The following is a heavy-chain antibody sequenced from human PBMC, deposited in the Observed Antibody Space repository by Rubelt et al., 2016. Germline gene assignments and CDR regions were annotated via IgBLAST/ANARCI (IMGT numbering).Heavy chain of an antibody. V-gene: IGHV4-59*01. CDR3: AGGITIFGVASGYFDY. D-gene: IGHD3-3*01. CDR1: GGSISSYY. J-gene: IGHJ4*02. CDR2: IYYSGST. Sequence: QVQLQESGPGLVKPSETLSLTCTVSGGSISSYYWSWIRQPPGKGLEWIGYIYYSGSTNYNPSLKSRVTLSVDTSKNQFSLKLGSVTAADTAVYYCAGGITIFGVASGYFDYWGQGTLVTVSS.